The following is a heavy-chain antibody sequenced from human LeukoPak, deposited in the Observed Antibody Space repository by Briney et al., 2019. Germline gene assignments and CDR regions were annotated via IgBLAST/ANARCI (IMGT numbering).Heavy chain of an antibody. CDR1: GFTFSSYW. J-gene: IGHJ6*03. Sequence: GGSLRLSCAASGFTFSSYWMHWVRQAPGKGLVWVSRINSDGSSTSYADSVKGRFTISRDNAKNTLYLQMNSLRAEDTALYHCARVSSSSWYEANGEDYYYYYYMDVWGKGTTVTISS. CDR2: INSDGSST. D-gene: IGHD6-13*01. V-gene: IGHV3-74*01. CDR3: ARVSSSSWYEANGEDYYYYYYMDV.